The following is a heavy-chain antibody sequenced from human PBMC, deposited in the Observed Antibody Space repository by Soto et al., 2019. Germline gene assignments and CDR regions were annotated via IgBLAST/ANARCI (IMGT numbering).Heavy chain of an antibody. Sequence: SETLSLTCTVSGGSICSSSYYWSWIRQPPGKGLEWIGYIYYSGSTNYNPSLKSRVTISVDTSKNQFSLKLSSVTAADTAVYNCARVPDYWGQGILVTVSS. CDR1: GGSICSSSYY. CDR3: ARVPDY. CDR2: IYYSGST. D-gene: IGHD2-2*01. V-gene: IGHV4-61*05. J-gene: IGHJ4*02.